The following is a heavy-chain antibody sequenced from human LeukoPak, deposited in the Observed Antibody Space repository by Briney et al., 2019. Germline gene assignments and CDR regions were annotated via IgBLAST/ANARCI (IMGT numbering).Heavy chain of an antibody. Sequence: GGSLRLSCAASGFTVSSNCMSWVRQAPGKGLEWVSVIYSGGSTYYADSVKGRFTISRDNSKNTLYLQMNSLRAEDTAVYYCARINRGRTYWFDPWGQGTLVTVSS. CDR3: ARINRGRTYWFDP. D-gene: IGHD1-26*01. V-gene: IGHV3-53*01. J-gene: IGHJ5*02. CDR2: IYSGGST. CDR1: GFTVSSNC.